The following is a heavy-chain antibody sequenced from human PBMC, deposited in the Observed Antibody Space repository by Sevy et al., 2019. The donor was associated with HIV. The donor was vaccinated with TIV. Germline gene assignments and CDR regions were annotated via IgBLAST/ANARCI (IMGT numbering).Heavy chain of an antibody. D-gene: IGHD2-15*01. V-gene: IGHV3-72*01. CDR2: IRNRPNSYTP. CDR3: VRGPNCGVGGCQQISPYCLDV. Sequence: GGSLRLSCAASGFTFSDHYVDWVRQAPGKGLEWVGRIRNRPNSYTPEYAASVKGRFTISREDSRNSVYLQMNSLKTQDSAVYYCVRGPNCGVGGCQQISPYCLDVWGKGATVTVSS. J-gene: IGHJ6*03. CDR1: GFTFSDHY.